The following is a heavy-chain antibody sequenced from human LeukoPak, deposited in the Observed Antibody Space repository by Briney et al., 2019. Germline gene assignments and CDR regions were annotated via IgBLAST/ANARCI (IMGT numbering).Heavy chain of an antibody. D-gene: IGHD1-14*01. J-gene: IGHJ4*02. V-gene: IGHV3-64*02. CDR1: GFILSSFS. Sequence: QPGGSLRLSCAASGFILSSFSMHWVRQSPGRGLQYVSAINYKGDTTYYADSVKGRFTISRDNSKNTLYLQIASLRDEDVGVYYCARVGPETAFDYWGQGTLVTVSS. CDR3: ARVGPETAFDY. CDR2: INYKGDTT.